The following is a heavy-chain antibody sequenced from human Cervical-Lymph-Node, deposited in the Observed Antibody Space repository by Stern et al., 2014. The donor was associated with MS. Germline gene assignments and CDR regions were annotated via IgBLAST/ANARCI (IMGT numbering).Heavy chain of an antibody. V-gene: IGHV5-51*03. CDR1: TFSLTNTW. J-gene: IGHJ4*02. CDR2: IYPGDSKT. D-gene: IGHD3-3*02. CDR3: ARGRGIAFRPDD. Sequence: VQLVQSGAEVKKPGNSLKISCKGSTFSLTNTWIGWVRQMPGKGLECMGIIYPGDSKTRYSPSFEGQVTISADKSINTAYLQWSSLKVSDTAMYYCARGRGIAFRPDDWGQGTLVTVSS.